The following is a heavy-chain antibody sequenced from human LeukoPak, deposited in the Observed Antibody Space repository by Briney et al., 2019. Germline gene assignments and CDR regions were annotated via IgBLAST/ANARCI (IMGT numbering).Heavy chain of an antibody. V-gene: IGHV3-30*02. Sequence: PGGPLRLSCAASGFTFSSYGMHWVRQAPGKGLEWVAFIRYDGSNKYYADSVKGRFTTSRDNSKNTLYLQMNSLRAEDTAVYYCAKDTRTYYYDSSGYGDAFDIWGQGTMVTVSS. J-gene: IGHJ3*02. CDR2: IRYDGSNK. CDR1: GFTFSSYG. CDR3: AKDTRTYYYDSSGYGDAFDI. D-gene: IGHD3-22*01.